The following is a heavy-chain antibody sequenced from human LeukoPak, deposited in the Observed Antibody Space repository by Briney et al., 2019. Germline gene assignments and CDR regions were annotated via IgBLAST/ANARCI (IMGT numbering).Heavy chain of an antibody. CDR1: GGSISSYY. J-gene: IGHJ4*02. CDR3: ARDETYGGNSGELHY. V-gene: IGHV4-4*07. D-gene: IGHD4-23*01. CDR2: IYTSGST. Sequence: SETLSLTCTVSGGSISSYYWSWIRQPAGKGLEWIGRIYTSGSTNYNPSLDSRVTIPVDTSKNQFSLKLSSVTAADTAVYYCARDETYGGNSGELHYWGQGTLVTVSS.